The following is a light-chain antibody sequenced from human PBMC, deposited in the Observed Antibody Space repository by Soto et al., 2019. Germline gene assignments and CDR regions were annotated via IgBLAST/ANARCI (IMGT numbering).Light chain of an antibody. V-gene: IGKV3-11*01. CDR3: QVRDVWPT. CDR1: QSVSTS. J-gene: IGKJ1*01. Sequence: IVLTQSQATLSLSPGERAALSCRASQSVSTSLAWYQHKPGQAPRLIIYDASKRAPGIPARFSGSGSGTDFTLTISSPEPEDFAVYYCQVRDVWPTFGQGTKVEIK. CDR2: DAS.